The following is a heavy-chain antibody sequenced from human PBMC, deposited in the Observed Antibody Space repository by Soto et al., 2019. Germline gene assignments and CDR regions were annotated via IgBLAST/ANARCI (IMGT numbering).Heavy chain of an antibody. V-gene: IGHV4-4*02. Sequence: SETLSLTCGVSGGTVASSHWWSWVRQSPGGGLEWIGNVYHTGDTNLNPSLQSRVTISVDKSNNQFSLRLNSLTAADTAVYFCAREIVTAGGDNYFDPWGPGTLVTVPS. CDR3: AREIVTAGGDNYFDP. CDR1: GGTVASSHW. CDR2: VYHTGDT. D-gene: IGHD2-21*02. J-gene: IGHJ5*02.